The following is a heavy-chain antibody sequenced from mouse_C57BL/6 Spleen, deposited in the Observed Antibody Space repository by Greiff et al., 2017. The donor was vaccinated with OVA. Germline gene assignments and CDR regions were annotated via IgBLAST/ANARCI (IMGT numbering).Heavy chain of an antibody. J-gene: IGHJ2*01. D-gene: IGHD4-1*01. CDR2: ISSGGSYT. CDR1: GFTFSSYG. V-gene: IGHV5-6*01. Sequence: EVKLVESGGDLVKPGGSLKLSCAASGFTFSSYGMSWVRQTPDKRLEWVATISSGGSYTYYPDSVKGRFTISRDNAKNTLYLQMSSLKSEDTAMYYCARQGSLTGFFDYWGQGTTLTVSS. CDR3: ARQGSLTGFFDY.